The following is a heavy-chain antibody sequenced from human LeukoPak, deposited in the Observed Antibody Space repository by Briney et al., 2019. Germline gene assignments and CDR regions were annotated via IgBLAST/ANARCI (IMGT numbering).Heavy chain of an antibody. V-gene: IGHV4-59*11. J-gene: IGHJ2*01. CDR3: ARSGWYFDL. CDR1: GGSISSHY. Sequence: PSETLSLTCTVSGGSISSHYWSWIRQPPEKGLEWIGYIYYSGSTNYNPSLKSRVTISVDTSKNQFSLKLSSVTAADTAVYYCARSGWYFDLWGRGTLVTVSS. CDR2: IYYSGST.